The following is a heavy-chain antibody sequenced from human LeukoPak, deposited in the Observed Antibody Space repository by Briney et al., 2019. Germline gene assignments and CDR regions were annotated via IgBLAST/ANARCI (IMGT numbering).Heavy chain of an antibody. CDR2: IYYSGST. Sequence: PSETLSLTCTVSGGSISSSSYYWGWIRQPPGKGLEWIVSIYYSGSTYYNPSLKSRVTISVDTSKNQFSLKLSSVTAADTAVYYCARRFYCSGGSCNWPFDYWGQGTLVTVSS. CDR3: ARRFYCSGGSCNWPFDY. V-gene: IGHV4-39*01. CDR1: GGSISSSSYY. D-gene: IGHD2-15*01. J-gene: IGHJ4*02.